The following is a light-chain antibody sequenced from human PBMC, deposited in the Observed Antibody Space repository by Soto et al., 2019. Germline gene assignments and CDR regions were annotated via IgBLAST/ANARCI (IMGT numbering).Light chain of an antibody. J-gene: IGKJ2*01. CDR1: QSISSY. V-gene: IGKV1-39*01. CDR3: QQSYSTPPYT. Sequence: DIQMTQSPSSLSASVGDRVTITCRARQSISSYLIWYQQKPGKAPKLLIYAASSLQSGVPSRFSGSGSGTDFTLTISSLQPEDFATYYCQQSYSTPPYTFGQGTKLEIK. CDR2: AAS.